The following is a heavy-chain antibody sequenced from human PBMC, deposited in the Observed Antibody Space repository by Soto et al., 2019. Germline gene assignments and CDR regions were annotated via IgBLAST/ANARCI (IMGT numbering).Heavy chain of an antibody. D-gene: IGHD2-21*01. CDR3: ARDRRLAYCGDCNYYYYGMDV. CDR2: ISYDGSNK. CDR1: GFTFSSYA. V-gene: IGHV3-30-3*01. J-gene: IGHJ6*02. Sequence: PGGSLRLSCAASGFTFSSYAMHWVRQAPGKGLEWVAVISYDGSNKYYADSVKGRFTISRDNSKNTLYLQMNSLRAEDTAVYYCARDRRLAYCGDCNYYYYGMDVWGQGTTVTVSS.